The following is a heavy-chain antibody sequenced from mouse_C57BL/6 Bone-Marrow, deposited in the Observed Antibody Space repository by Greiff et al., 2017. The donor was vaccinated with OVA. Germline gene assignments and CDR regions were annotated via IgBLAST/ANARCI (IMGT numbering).Heavy chain of an antibody. J-gene: IGHJ3*01. Sequence: VHVKQSGPVLVKPGASVKMSCKASGYTFTDYYMNWVKQSHGKSLEWIGVINPYNGGTSSNQKFKGKATLTVDKSSSTAYMELNSLTSEDSAVDYCARGSSGYVWCAYWGQGTLVTVSA. CDR1: GYTFTDYY. CDR3: ARGSSGYVWCAY. V-gene: IGHV1-19*01. CDR2: INPYNGGT. D-gene: IGHD3-2*02.